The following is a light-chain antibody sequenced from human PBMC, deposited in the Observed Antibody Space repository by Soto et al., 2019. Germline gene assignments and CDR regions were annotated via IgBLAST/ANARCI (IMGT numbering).Light chain of an antibody. J-gene: IGLJ2*01. CDR1: SSDVGGYNY. CDR2: DVS. CDR3: CSYAGSYTPYAV. Sequence: QSALTQPRSVSGSPGQSVTISCTGTSSDVGGYNYVSWYQQHPGKAPKLMIYDVSKRPSGVPDRFSGSKSGNTASLTISGLQAEDEADYYCCSYAGSYTPYAVFGGGTKVTVL. V-gene: IGLV2-11*01.